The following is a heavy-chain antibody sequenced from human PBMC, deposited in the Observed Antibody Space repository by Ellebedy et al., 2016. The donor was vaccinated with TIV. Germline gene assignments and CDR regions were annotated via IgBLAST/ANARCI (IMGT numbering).Heavy chain of an antibody. D-gene: IGHD3-9*01. J-gene: IGHJ6*02. CDR1: GFTFSNYE. CDR3: ARGEDILNWNQYYNGMDV. Sequence: GESLKISCAASGFTFSNYEMNWVRQAPGTGLEWVSYISHSGSDMAYADSVKGRFIISRDNAKNSLHLQMNGLRAEDTAVYYCARGEDILNWNQYYNGMDVWGQGTTVTVSS. CDR2: ISHSGSDM. V-gene: IGHV3-48*03.